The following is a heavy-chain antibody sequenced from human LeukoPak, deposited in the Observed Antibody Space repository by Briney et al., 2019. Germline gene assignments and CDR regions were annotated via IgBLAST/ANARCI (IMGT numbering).Heavy chain of an antibody. CDR3: AKVLAMAAGTGYFDY. CDR1: GFSFGSYA. Sequence: PGGSLRLSCAASGFSFGSYAMSWVRQAAGKGLEWVSEISGSVSGSGDSTHYADSVKGRFTISRDNSKNTLYLQMNSLRAEDTAVYYCAKVLAMAAGTGYFDYWGQGTLVTVSS. V-gene: IGHV3-23*01. CDR2: ISGSVSGSGDST. D-gene: IGHD6-13*01. J-gene: IGHJ4*02.